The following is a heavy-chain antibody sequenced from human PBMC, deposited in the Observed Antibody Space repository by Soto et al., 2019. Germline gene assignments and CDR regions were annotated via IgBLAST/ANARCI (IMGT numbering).Heavy chain of an antibody. CDR2: IIPIFGTA. CDR1: GYTFTSYG. J-gene: IGHJ6*02. V-gene: IGHV1-69*13. D-gene: IGHD2-2*01. CDR3: ARARYCSSTSCYYYYYYGMDV. Sequence: QVQLVQSGAEVKKPGASVKVSCKASGYTFTSYGISWVRQAPGQGLEWMGWIIPIFGTANYAQKFQGRVTITADESTSTAYMELSSLRSEDTAVYYCARARYCSSTSCYYYYYYGMDVWGQGTTVTVSS.